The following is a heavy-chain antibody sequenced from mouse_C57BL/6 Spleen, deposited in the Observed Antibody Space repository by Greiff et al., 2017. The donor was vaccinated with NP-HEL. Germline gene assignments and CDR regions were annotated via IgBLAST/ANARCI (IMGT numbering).Heavy chain of an antibody. J-gene: IGHJ2*01. CDR1: GYSITSGYY. V-gene: IGHV3-6*01. CDR3: ARDDYDGYYYYFDY. CDR2: ISYDGSN. D-gene: IGHD2-3*01. Sequence: EVQLQESGPGLVKPSQSLSLTCSVTGYSITSGYYWNWIRQFPGNKLEWMGYISYDGSNNYNPSLKNRISITRDTSKNQFFLKLNSVTTEDTATYYCARDDYDGYYYYFDYWGQGTTLTVSS.